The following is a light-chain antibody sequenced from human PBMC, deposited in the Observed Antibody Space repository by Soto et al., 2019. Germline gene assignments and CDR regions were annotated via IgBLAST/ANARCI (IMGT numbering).Light chain of an antibody. J-gene: IGKJ1*01. Sequence: DVQMTQSPSTLSASVGDRVTITCRASQNIGTWLAWYQQKPGGAPRLLIYDVSNLDSGVPSRFSGSGSGPEFTLTITSLQPEDFGIYYCQQYDSSRTFGQGTKVDLK. CDR1: QNIGTW. V-gene: IGKV1-5*01. CDR3: QQYDSSRT. CDR2: DVS.